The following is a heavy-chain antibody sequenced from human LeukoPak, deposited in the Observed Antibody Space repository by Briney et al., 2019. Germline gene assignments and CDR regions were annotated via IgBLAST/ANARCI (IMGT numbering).Heavy chain of an antibody. CDR2: ISGSGGST. J-gene: IGHJ3*02. Sequence: GGSLRLSCAASGFTFSSYAMSWVRQAPGKGLEWGSAISGSGGSTYYADSVKGRFTISRDNSKNTLYLQMNSLRAEDTAVYYCAKGGELRFLEWLLGDDAFDIWGQGTMVTVSS. V-gene: IGHV3-23*01. CDR3: AKGGELRFLEWLLGDDAFDI. CDR1: GFTFSSYA. D-gene: IGHD3-3*01.